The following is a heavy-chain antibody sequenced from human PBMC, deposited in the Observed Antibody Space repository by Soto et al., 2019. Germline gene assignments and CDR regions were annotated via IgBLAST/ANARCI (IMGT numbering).Heavy chain of an antibody. Sequence: KTSATLSLPCTFTPGSISSDYWSWIRQPAGKGLEWIGRIYTSGSTNYNPSLKSRVTMSVDTSKNQFSLKLSSVTAADTAVYYCAREGQQRNFDPWGQGTLVTAPQ. CDR3: AREGQQRNFDP. CDR1: PGSISSDY. J-gene: IGHJ5*02. CDR2: IYTSGST. V-gene: IGHV4-4*07. D-gene: IGHD6-13*01.